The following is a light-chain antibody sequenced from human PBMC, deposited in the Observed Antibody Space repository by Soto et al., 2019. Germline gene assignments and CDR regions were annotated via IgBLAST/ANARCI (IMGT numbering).Light chain of an antibody. CDR1: QTVRNNY. V-gene: IGKV3-20*01. CDR3: QQFSSYPLT. CDR2: DAS. Sequence: EFVLTQSPGTLSLSPGERATLSCRASQTVRNNYLAWYQQKPGQAPRLLIYDASSRATGIPDRFSGGGSGTDCTLTISRLEPEDFPVYHCQQFSSYPLTFGGGPTVDIK. J-gene: IGKJ4*01.